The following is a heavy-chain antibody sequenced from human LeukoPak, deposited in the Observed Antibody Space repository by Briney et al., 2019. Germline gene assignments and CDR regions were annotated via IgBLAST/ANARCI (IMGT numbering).Heavy chain of an antibody. V-gene: IGHV3-43*01. Sequence: GGSLRLSCAASGFTFDDYTFHWVRQAPGKGLEWVSLISWNDFSTYYADSVKGRFTISRDNSKNTVYLLMNSLRTEDTAVYYCGRSRRINASLYYYMDVWGKGTTVTVSS. CDR3: GRSRRINASLYYYMDV. CDR1: GFTFDDYT. CDR2: ISWNDFST. D-gene: IGHD2-15*01. J-gene: IGHJ6*03.